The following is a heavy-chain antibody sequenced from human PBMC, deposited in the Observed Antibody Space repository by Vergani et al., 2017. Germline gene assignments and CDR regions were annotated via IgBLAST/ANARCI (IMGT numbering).Heavy chain of an antibody. J-gene: IGHJ5*02. CDR3: ARLHCITTSCYTTDWFDP. CDR1: GYSFTSYW. CDR2: IYSGDSDT. V-gene: IGHV5-51*01. Sequence: EVQLVQSGAEVKKPGESLKISCKGSGYSFTSYWIGWVRQMPGKGLEWMGIIYSGDSDTRYSPSFQGQVTISADKSISTAYLQWSSLKASDTAMYYCARLHCITTSCYTTDWFDPWGQGTLVTVSS. D-gene: IGHD2-2*02.